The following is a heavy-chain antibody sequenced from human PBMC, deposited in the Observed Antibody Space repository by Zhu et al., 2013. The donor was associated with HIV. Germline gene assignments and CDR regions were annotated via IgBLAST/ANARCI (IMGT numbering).Heavy chain of an antibody. Sequence: QVQLVQSGAEVKKPGASVKVSCKASGYTFTTSDINWVRQASGQGLEWMGWINPYNGDTKYARRFQGRVTMSTDTSTSTAYIDLRSLRSDDTAVYYCARGDYYDSSGYYDYWGQGTLVTVSS. D-gene: IGHD3-22*01. CDR1: GYTFTTSD. J-gene: IGHJ4*02. CDR3: ARGDYYDSSGYYDY. CDR2: INPYNGDT. V-gene: IGHV1-18*01.